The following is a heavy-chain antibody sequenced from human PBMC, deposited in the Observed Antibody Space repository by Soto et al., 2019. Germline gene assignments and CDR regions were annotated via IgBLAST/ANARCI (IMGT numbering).Heavy chain of an antibody. V-gene: IGHV3-30*18. CDR2: ISYDGSNK. CDR3: AKALYYYDNSGANFVFDI. J-gene: IGHJ3*02. D-gene: IGHD3-22*01. CDR1: GFTFSGYG. Sequence: GGSLRLSCAASGFTFSGYGIHWVRQAPGKGLEWVAVISYDGSNKYYADSVKGRFTISRDNSKNTLYLQMNSLRAEDTAVYHCAKALYYYDNSGANFVFDIWGLGTMVTVSS.